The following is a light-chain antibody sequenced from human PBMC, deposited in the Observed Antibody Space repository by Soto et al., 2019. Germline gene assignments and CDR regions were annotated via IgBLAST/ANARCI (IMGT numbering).Light chain of an antibody. Sequence: DIQMTQSPSSLSASVGDRVTITCRASQSISSYLHWYQQKPGKAPKLRIYAASSLQSGVPSRFSGSGSGTDFTLTISSLQPEEFATYYCQQRYRTPPTFGQGTKVEIK. J-gene: IGKJ1*01. CDR1: QSISSY. V-gene: IGKV1-39*01. CDR2: AAS. CDR3: QQRYRTPPT.